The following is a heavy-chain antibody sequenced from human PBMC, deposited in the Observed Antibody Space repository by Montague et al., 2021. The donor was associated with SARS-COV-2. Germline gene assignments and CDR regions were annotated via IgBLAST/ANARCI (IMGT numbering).Heavy chain of an antibody. D-gene: IGHD5-18*01. CDR2: TYYRSKWYY. CDR3: ARGRNPSRAYAYGSLRLVYFALDV. Sequence: CAISGDSVSSNTAAWNWIRQSPSRGLEWLGRTYYRSKWYYDYAVSVKSRMTISPDTSKNQFSLQLSSVTPEDRAVYYCARGRNPSRAYAYGSLRLVYFALDVWCQGTTVTVSS. V-gene: IGHV6-1*01. CDR1: GDSVSSNTAA. J-gene: IGHJ6*02.